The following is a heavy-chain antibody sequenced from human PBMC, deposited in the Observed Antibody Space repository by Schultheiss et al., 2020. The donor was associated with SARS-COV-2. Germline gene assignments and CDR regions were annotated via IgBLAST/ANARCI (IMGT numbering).Heavy chain of an antibody. J-gene: IGHJ6*02. CDR2: ISSSSSTI. V-gene: IGHV3-48*01. CDR1: GFTFSSYS. D-gene: IGHD6-13*01. Sequence: GGSLRLSCAASGFTFSSYSMNWVRQAPGKGLEWVSYISSSSSTIYYADSVKGRFTISRDNAKNSLYLQMNSLRAEDTAVYYCARNLLVLGQRTGLYYYYGMDVWGQGTTVTVSS. CDR3: ARNLLVLGQRTGLYYYYGMDV.